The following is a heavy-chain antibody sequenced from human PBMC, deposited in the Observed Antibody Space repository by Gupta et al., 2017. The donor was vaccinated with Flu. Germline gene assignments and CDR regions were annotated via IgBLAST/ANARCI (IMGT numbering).Heavy chain of an antibody. J-gene: IGHJ4*02. V-gene: IGHV2-5*01. CDR2: IFWNGDR. Sequence: QITLKESGPSLVKPTQTLTLTCAFSGFSLTAAGEGVGWVRQSPGKAPECLARIFWNGDRRTNPSLRGRLTITTDTSRKEVVLTMTNVGPEDTATYYCARAMYYDSSGFFFDFWGQGALVSVSS. CDR3: ARAMYYDSSGFFFDF. CDR1: GFSLTAAGEG. D-gene: IGHD3-22*01.